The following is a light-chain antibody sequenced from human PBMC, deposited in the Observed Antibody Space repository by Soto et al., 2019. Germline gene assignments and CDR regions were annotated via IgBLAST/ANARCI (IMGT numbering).Light chain of an antibody. J-gene: IGKJ1*01. CDR1: QSVSSN. CDR2: GAS. CDR3: QQYNNLSRT. V-gene: IGKV3-15*01. Sequence: EIVMTQSPATLSVSPGERATLSCRASQSVSSNLAWYQQKPGQAPRLLIYGASTRATGIPARFSGSGSGTEFNFTISNLQSEDFAVYYCQQYNNLSRTFGQGTKVEIK.